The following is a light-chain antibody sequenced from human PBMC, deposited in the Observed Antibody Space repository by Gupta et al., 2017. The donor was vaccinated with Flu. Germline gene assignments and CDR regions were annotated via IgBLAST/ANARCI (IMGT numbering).Light chain of an antibody. CDR1: QSVSTY. J-gene: IGKJ2*01. Sequence: EIQLTQSPATLSLSPGERATRYCMASQSVSTYLAWYQKKPGQAPRLLIYDASNRDTAIPARFSGSGCGTDFTLTISSGEQEDFAVYYCQKPSYWPPYTFGQGTRLEIK. V-gene: IGKV3-11*01. CDR3: QKPSYWPPYT. CDR2: DAS.